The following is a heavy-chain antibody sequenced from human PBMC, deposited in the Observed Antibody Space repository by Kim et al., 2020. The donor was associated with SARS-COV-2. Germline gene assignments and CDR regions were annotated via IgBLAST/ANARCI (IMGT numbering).Heavy chain of an antibody. D-gene: IGHD5-18*01. CDR3: VRDRGYPDSFDV. Sequence: GGSLRLSCAASGFNFGPFWMHWVRQTPGKGLVWVSHMNSDGTTIVYADSVKGRFTISRDNAKHTLFLQMNSLRAEDTAVYYCVRDRGYPDSFDVWGPGTMVTVSS. V-gene: IGHV3-74*01. CDR1: GFNFGPFW. J-gene: IGHJ3*01. CDR2: MNSDGTTI.